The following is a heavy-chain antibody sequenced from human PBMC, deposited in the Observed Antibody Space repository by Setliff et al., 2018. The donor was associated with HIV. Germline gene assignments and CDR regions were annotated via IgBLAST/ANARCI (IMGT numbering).Heavy chain of an antibody. Sequence: LSLTCTVSGGSISSSSYYWGWIRQPPGKGLEWIGSIYYSGSTYYNPSLKSRVTISVDTSKNQFSLKLSSVTAADTAVYYCATWGRNNWNYFSYWGQGTLVTVSS. CDR2: IYYSGST. CDR1: GGSISSSSYY. V-gene: IGHV4-39*07. CDR3: ATWGRNNWNYFSY. D-gene: IGHD1-20*01. J-gene: IGHJ4*02.